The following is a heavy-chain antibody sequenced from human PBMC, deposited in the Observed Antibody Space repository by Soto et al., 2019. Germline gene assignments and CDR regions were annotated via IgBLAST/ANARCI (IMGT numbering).Heavy chain of an antibody. Sequence: QVQLVESGGGVVQPGRSLRLSCAASGFTFSSYAIHWVRQAPGKGLEWVALISYDASNKYYADSVKGRFTISRDNSKNTLYLQMNSLRAEDTALYYCARGYSSSSAAFDYWGQGTLVTVSS. CDR1: GFTFSSYA. CDR3: ARGYSSSSAAFDY. J-gene: IGHJ4*02. D-gene: IGHD6-13*01. CDR2: ISYDASNK. V-gene: IGHV3-30-3*01.